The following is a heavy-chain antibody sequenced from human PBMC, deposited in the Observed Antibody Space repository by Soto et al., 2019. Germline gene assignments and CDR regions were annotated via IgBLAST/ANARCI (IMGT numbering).Heavy chain of an antibody. CDR3: AKISLYYYDSSGYYYPTHDY. D-gene: IGHD3-22*01. CDR2: ISYDGSNK. CDR1: GFTFSSYG. J-gene: IGHJ4*02. Sequence: PGGSLRLSCAASGFTFSSYGMHWVRQAPGKGLEWVAVISYDGSNKYYADSVKGRFTISRDNSKNTLYLQMNSLRAEDTAVYYCAKISLYYYDSSGYYYPTHDYWGQGTLVTVSS. V-gene: IGHV3-30*18.